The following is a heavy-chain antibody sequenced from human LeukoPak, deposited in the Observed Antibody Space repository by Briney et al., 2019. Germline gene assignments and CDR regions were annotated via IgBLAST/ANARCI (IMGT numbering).Heavy chain of an antibody. CDR1: GLTFSSYW. CDR2: IKHDGSEN. CDR3: ARGRYCSGGSCHYFDY. Sequence: GGSLRLSRAASGLTFSSYWMNWVRQAPGKGLEWVANIKHDGSENYYVDSVKGRFTISRDNAKNSLYLQMNSLRAEDTAVYYCARGRYCSGGSCHYFDYWGQGTLVTVSS. D-gene: IGHD2-15*01. J-gene: IGHJ4*02. V-gene: IGHV3-7*01.